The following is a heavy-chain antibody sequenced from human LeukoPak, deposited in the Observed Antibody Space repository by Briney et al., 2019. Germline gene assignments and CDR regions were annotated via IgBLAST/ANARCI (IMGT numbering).Heavy chain of an antibody. CDR2: IGRQGDSDAT. D-gene: IGHD3-9*01. V-gene: IGHV3-73*01. J-gene: IGHJ4*02. CDR3: AGDYNFLTGLNY. CDR1: GLTFSGSG. Sequence: QPGGSRRLSCAASGLTFSGSGIHWVRQASGKGLEWLGRIGRQGDSDATRYAASLKGKFTISRVDSRNTAYLQMNSLKTEDTAVYYCAGDYNFLTGLNYWGQGTLVTVSS.